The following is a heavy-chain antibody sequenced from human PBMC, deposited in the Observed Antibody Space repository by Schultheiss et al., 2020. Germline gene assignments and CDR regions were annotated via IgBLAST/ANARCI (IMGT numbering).Heavy chain of an antibody. CDR3: ARDGVSSYCGGDCYPNWFDP. V-gene: IGHV3-33*08. J-gene: IGHJ5*02. Sequence: GGSLRLSCAASGFTFSSYGMHWVRQAPGKGLEWVAFIRYDGSNKYYADSVKGRFTISRDNSKNTLYLQMNSLRAEDTAVYYCARDGVSSYCGGDCYPNWFDPWGQGTLVTVSS. D-gene: IGHD2-21*02. CDR1: GFTFSSYG. CDR2: IRYDGSNK.